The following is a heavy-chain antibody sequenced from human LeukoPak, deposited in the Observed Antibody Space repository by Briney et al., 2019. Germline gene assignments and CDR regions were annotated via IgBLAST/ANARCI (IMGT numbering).Heavy chain of an antibody. J-gene: IGHJ4*02. CDR3: ARRVLEYTIDH. D-gene: IGHD1-1*01. V-gene: IGHV7-4-1*02. CDR2: INTDSGDS. Sequence: ASVKVSCKASGYTFTNYALNWVRQAPGQGLEWMGWINTDSGDSAYGQGFTGRFVFSLDTSVNTAYLHISSLQTGDTAVYYCARRVLEYTIDHWGQGTLVTVSS. CDR1: GYTFTNYA.